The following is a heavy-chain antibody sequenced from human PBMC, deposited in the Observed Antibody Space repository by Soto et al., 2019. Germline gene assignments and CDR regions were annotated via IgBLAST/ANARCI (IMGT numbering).Heavy chain of an antibody. CDR1: GYTLTELS. D-gene: IGHD6-13*01. CDR2: FDPEDGET. Sequence: ASVKVSCKVSGYTLTELSIHWVRQAPGKGLEWMGGFDPEDGETIYAQKFQGRVTMTEDTSTDTAYMELSSLRSEDTAVYYCATPSSQQQLVFMWFGASRYYYGMDVWG. CDR3: ATPSSQQQLVFMWFGASRYYYGMDV. J-gene: IGHJ6*02. V-gene: IGHV1-24*01.